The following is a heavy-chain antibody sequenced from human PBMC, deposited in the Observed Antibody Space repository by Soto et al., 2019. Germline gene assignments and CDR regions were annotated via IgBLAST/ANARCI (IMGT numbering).Heavy chain of an antibody. D-gene: IGHD3-3*01. Sequence: PSETLSLTCTVSGGSISSYYWSWIRQPAGKGLEWIGRIYTSGSTNYNPSLKSRVTMSVDTSKNQFSLKLSSVTAADTAVYYCAGESPLWGGYYSPSPSNRWLDPWGQGPLVTVSS. J-gene: IGHJ5*02. CDR3: AGESPLWGGYYSPSPSNRWLDP. CDR1: GGSISSYY. V-gene: IGHV4-4*07. CDR2: IYTSGST.